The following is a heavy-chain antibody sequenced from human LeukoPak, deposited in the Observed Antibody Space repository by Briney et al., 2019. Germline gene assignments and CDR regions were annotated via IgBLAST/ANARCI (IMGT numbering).Heavy chain of an antibody. CDR1: GSTLTELS. Sequence: ASVKVSCKVHGSTLTELSMHWVRQAPGKGLEWMGGFDPGDAETIYAQKLQGRVTMTEDTSTDTAYMELSSLRSENTAVYYCAAGGVYDLLKYWGQGALVTVSS. CDR3: AAGGVYDLLKY. V-gene: IGHV1-24*01. D-gene: IGHD5/OR15-5a*01. CDR2: FDPGDAET. J-gene: IGHJ4*02.